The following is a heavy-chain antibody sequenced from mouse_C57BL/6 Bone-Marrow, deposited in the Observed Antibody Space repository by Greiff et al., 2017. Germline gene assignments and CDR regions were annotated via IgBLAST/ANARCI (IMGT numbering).Heavy chain of an antibody. CDR2: IHPSDSDT. Sequence: QVQLQQPGAELVKPGASVKVSCKASGYTFTSYWMHWVKQRPGQGLEWIGRIHPSDSDTNYNQKFKGKATLTVDKSSSTAYMQLSSLTSEDSAVYYCAIGVTTVVAHFDYWGQGTTLTVSS. CDR1: GYTFTSYW. J-gene: IGHJ2*01. V-gene: IGHV1-74*01. CDR3: AIGVTTVVAHFDY. D-gene: IGHD1-1*01.